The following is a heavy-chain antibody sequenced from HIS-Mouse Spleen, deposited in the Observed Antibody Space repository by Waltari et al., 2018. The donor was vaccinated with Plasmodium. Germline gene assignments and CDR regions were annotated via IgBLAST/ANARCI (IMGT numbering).Heavy chain of an antibody. CDR1: GYTFTGYY. CDR2: INPNSGGT. D-gene: IGHD6-13*01. J-gene: IGHJ1*01. Sequence: KKPGASVKVSCKASGYTFTGYYMHWVRQAPGQGLEWMGWINPNSGGTNYAQKFQGRVTMTRDTSISTAYMELSRLRSDDTAVYYCARVLGYKAAAGTFVEYFQHWGQGTLVT. CDR3: ARVLGYKAAAGTFVEYFQH. V-gene: IGHV1-2*02.